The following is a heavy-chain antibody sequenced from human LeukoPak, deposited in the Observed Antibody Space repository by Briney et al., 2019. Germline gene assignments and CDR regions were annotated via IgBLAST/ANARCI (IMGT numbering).Heavy chain of an antibody. D-gene: IGHD2-21*02. CDR1: GYTFTSYY. CDR3: ASSVAVTGHILFDY. Sequence: ASVKVSCRASGYTFTSYYMHWVRQAPGQGLEWMGIINPSGGSTSYAQKFQGRVTMTRGTSTSTVYMELSSLRSEDTAVYYCASSVAVTGHILFDYWGQGTLVTVSS. CDR2: INPSGGST. V-gene: IGHV1-46*01. J-gene: IGHJ4*02.